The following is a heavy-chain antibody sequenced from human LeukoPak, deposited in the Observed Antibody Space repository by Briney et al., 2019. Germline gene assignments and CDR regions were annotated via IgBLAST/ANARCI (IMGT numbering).Heavy chain of an antibody. V-gene: IGHV1-18*01. Sequence: ASVKVSCKASGYTFTSYGISWVRQAPGQGLEWMGWISAYNGNTNYAQKLQGRVTMTTDTSTSTAYMELRSLRSDDTAVYYCARDREGSSWHSVFQRYYYYMDVWGKGTTVTVSS. CDR3: ARDREGSSWHSVFQRYYYYMDV. D-gene: IGHD6-13*01. CDR1: GYTFTSYG. J-gene: IGHJ6*03. CDR2: ISAYNGNT.